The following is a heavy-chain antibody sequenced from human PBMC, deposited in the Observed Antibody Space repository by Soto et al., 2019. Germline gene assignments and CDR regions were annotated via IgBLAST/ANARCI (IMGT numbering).Heavy chain of an antibody. CDR3: ARSRAHYDFWSGYYPTPYFDY. D-gene: IGHD3-3*01. CDR1: GYTFTSYA. Sequence: ASVKVSCKASGYTFTSYAMHWVRQAPGQRLERMGWINAGNGNTKYSQKFQGRVTITRDTSASTAYMELSSLRSEDTAVYYCARSRAHYDFWSGYYPTPYFDYWGQGTLVTVSS. J-gene: IGHJ4*02. CDR2: INAGNGNT. V-gene: IGHV1-3*01.